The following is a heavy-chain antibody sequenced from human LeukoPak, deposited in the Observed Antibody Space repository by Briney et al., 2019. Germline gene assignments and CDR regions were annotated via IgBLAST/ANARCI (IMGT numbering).Heavy chain of an antibody. J-gene: IGHJ4*02. V-gene: IGHV3-21*01. CDR1: GFTFSSYS. CDR3: AKLPSLTTVTTWDY. CDR2: ISSSSSYI. Sequence: GGSLRLSCAASGFTFSSYSMNWVRQAPGKGLEWVSSISSSSSYIYYADSVKGRFTISRDNAKNALYLQMNSLRAEDTAVYYCAKLPSLTTVTTWDYWGQGTLVTVSS. D-gene: IGHD4-11*01.